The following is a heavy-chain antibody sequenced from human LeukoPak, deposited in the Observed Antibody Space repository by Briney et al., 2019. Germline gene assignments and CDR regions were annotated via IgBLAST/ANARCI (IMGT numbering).Heavy chain of an antibody. CDR1: GYTLTELS. D-gene: IGHD2-15*01. Sequence: GPSVKVSCTVSGYTLTELSMHWVRQAPGKGLEWMGGFDPEDGETIYAQKFQGRVTMTEDTSTDTAYMELSSLRSEDTAVYYCATARGGRVVYYFDYWGQGTLVTVSS. CDR3: ATARGGRVVYYFDY. V-gene: IGHV1-24*01. CDR2: FDPEDGET. J-gene: IGHJ4*02.